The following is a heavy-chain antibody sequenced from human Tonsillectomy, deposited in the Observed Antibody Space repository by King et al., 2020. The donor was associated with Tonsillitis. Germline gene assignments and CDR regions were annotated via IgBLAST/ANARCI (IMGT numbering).Heavy chain of an antibody. CDR2: ISWNSGSI. J-gene: IGHJ6*02. Sequence: VQLVESGGGLVQPGRSLRLSCAASGFTFDDYAMHWVRQAPGKGLEWVSGISWNSGSIGYADSVKGRFTISRDNAKNSLYLQMNSLIAEDTALYYCAKDMSMWGENYYYGMDVWGQGTTVTVSS. CDR3: AKDMSMWGENYYYGMDV. V-gene: IGHV3-9*01. CDR1: GFTFDDYA. D-gene: IGHD2/OR15-2a*01.